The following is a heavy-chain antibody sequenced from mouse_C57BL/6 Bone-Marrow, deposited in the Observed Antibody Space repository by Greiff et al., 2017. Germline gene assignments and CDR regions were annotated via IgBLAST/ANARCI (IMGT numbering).Heavy chain of an antibody. J-gene: IGHJ3*01. CDR3: ARDYYGSRGAY. V-gene: IGHV1-81*01. CDR1: GYTFTSYG. CDR2: IYPRSGNT. D-gene: IGHD1-1*01. Sequence: VQLQESGAELARPGASVKLSCKASGYTFTSYGLSWVKQRTGQGLEWIGEIYPRSGNTYYNEKFKGKATLTADKSSSTAYMELRSLTSEDSAVYFCARDYYGSRGAYWGQGTLVTVSA.